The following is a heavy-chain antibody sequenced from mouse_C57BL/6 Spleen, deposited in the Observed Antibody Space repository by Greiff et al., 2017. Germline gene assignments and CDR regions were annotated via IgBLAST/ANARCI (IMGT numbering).Heavy chain of an antibody. CDR2: IYPGDGDT. CDR3: ARYYGSSPGWFAY. J-gene: IGHJ3*01. CDR1: GYAFSSSW. V-gene: IGHV1-82*01. Sequence: VQLQESGPELVKPGASVKISCKASGYAFSSSWMNWVKQRPGKGLEWIGRIYPGDGDTNYNGKFKGKATLTADKSSSTAYMQLSSLTSEDSAVYFCARYYGSSPGWFAYWGQGTLVTVSA. D-gene: IGHD1-1*01.